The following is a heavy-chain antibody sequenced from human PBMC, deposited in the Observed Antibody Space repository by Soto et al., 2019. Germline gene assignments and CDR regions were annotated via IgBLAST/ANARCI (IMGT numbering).Heavy chain of an antibody. D-gene: IGHD4-4*01. Sequence: PGGSLRLSCAASGFTFSSYEMNWVRQAPGKGLEWVSYISSSGSTIYYADSVKGRFTISRDNAKNSLYLQVNSLRAEDTAVYYCARDQTTVYYYYGMDVWGQGTTVTSP. CDR2: ISSSGSTI. V-gene: IGHV3-48*03. CDR3: ARDQTTVYYYYGMDV. J-gene: IGHJ6*02. CDR1: GFTFSSYE.